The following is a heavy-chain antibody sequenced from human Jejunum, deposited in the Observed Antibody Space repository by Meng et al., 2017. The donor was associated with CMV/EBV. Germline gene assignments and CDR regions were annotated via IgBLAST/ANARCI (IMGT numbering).Heavy chain of an antibody. CDR3: AKDVSMYYYDASGYPGDS. CDR2: IRNKANSYTT. Sequence: EVQLVESGXGLVQPGGPLRLTCAGPGFSFSDHHMDWVRQAPGKGLEWVGRIRNKANSYTTEYAASVKGRFTISRDDSKNSLYLQMNSLRAEDTAVYYCAKDVSMYYYDASGYPGDSWGQGTLVTVSS. CDR1: GFSFSDHH. V-gene: IGHV3-72*01. J-gene: IGHJ4*02. D-gene: IGHD3-22*01.